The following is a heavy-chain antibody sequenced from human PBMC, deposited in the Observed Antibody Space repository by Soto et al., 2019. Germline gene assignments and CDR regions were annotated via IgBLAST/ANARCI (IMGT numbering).Heavy chain of an antibody. D-gene: IGHD2-8*01. Sequence: EVQLVDSGGGLVQPGWSLRLSCAASEFTFRSYWMHWVRQSPGKGLVCVSRISGDGSSTTYADSVRGRFTISRYTAKKTVYLQMDGLRAEDTSVYYCSRSLPVTYGAFELWGQGTMVTVAS. CDR3: SRSLPVTYGAFEL. CDR1: EFTFRSYW. J-gene: IGHJ3*01. CDR2: ISGDGSST. V-gene: IGHV3-74*01.